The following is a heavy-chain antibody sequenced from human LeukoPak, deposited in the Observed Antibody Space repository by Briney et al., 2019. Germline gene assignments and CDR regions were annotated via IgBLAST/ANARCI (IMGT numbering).Heavy chain of an antibody. J-gene: IGHJ4*02. CDR1: GGSISSSSYY. CDR3: ARPHSSGWGTFDY. Sequence: SETLSLTCTVSGGSISSSSYYWGWIRQPPGKGLEWIGSIYYSGSTYYNPSLKSRVTISVDTSKNQFSLKRNSVTAADTAVYYCARPHSSGWGTFDYWGQGTLVTVSS. D-gene: IGHD6-19*01. CDR2: IYYSGST. V-gene: IGHV4-39*01.